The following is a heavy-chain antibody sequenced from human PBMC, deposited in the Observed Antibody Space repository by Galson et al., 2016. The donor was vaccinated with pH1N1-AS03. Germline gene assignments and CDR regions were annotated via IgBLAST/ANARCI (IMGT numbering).Heavy chain of an antibody. CDR1: GGTFRTFA. CDR3: ATIGAVPGLGGYWFDS. J-gene: IGHJ5*01. CDR2: IVPTFTAP. Sequence: SCKASGGTFRTFAISWVRQAPGQGLEWMGRIVPTFTAPKYAQKFQGRLTITADDSATTTYMDLSGLKLEDTAIYYCATIGAVPGLGGYWFDSWGQGTHVIVSS. D-gene: IGHD6-19*01. V-gene: IGHV1-69*15.